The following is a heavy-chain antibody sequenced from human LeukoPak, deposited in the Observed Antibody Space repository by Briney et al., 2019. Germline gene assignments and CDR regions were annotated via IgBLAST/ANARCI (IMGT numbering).Heavy chain of an antibody. CDR2: IWYDGSNK. Sequence: GGSLRLSCAASGFTFSSYGMHWVRQAPGKGLEWVAVIWYDGSNKYYADSVKGRFTISRDNSKNTLYLQMNSLRAEGTAVYYCARDLGDCSGGSCYRSPGGYFDYWGQGTLVTVSS. J-gene: IGHJ4*02. CDR3: ARDLGDCSGGSCYRSPGGYFDY. V-gene: IGHV3-33*01. CDR1: GFTFSSYG. D-gene: IGHD2-15*01.